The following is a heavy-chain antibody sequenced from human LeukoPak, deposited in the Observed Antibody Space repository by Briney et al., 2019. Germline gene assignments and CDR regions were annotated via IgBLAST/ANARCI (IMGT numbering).Heavy chain of an antibody. CDR3: ARANGRLLPSPRGAFDI. J-gene: IGHJ3*02. CDR2: IYSGGST. Sequence: PGGSLRLSCAASGSTVSSNYMSWVRQAPGKGLEWVSVIYSGGSTYYADSVKGRFTISRDNSKNTLYLQMNSLRAEDTAVYYCARANGRLLPSPRGAFDIWGQGTMVTVSS. V-gene: IGHV3-66*01. D-gene: IGHD3-22*01. CDR1: GSTVSSNY.